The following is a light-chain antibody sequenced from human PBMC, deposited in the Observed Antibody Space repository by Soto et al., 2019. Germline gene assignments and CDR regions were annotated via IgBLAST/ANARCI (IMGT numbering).Light chain of an antibody. J-gene: IGKJ1*01. CDR2: AAS. V-gene: IGKV1-27*01. Sequence: DIQMTQSPSSLSASVGDRVTITCRASQGISHFLAWYQQKPGKVPKLLIYAASILQSGVPPRFSGSGSGTDFTLTISSLQPEDVATYYCQKYNTVPRTFGQGPKVEI. CDR3: QKYNTVPRT. CDR1: QGISHF.